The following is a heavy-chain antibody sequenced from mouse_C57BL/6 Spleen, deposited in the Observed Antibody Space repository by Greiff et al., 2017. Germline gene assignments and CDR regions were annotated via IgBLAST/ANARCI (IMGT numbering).Heavy chain of an antibody. J-gene: IGHJ2*01. V-gene: IGHV5-17*01. CDR2: ISSGSSTI. D-gene: IGHD2-2*01. CDR1: GFTFSDYG. CDR3: ARWPYGYDGDYFDY. Sequence: EVKVVESGGGLVKPGGSLKLSCAASGFTFSDYGMHWVRQAPEKGLEWVAYISSGSSTIYSADTVKGRFTISRDNARNTLFRQMTSLRSEDTAMYYCARWPYGYDGDYFDYWGQGTTLTGSS.